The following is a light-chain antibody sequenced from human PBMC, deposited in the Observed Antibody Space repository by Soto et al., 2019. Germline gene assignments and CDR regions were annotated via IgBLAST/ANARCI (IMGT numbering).Light chain of an antibody. J-gene: IGKJ2*01. CDR2: DAS. Sequence: EVVLTQSPATLSLAPGERATLSCRASQSVRTSLAWYQHKPGQAPRLVIYDASLRANGVPARFGGSGSGTDFTLTINSLEPEDFAVYYCQQYGEWPPSYTFGQGTKLELK. CDR3: QQYGEWPPSYT. V-gene: IGKV3-11*01. CDR1: QSVRTS.